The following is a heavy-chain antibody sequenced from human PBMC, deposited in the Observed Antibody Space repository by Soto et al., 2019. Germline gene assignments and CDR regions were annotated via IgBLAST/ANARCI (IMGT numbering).Heavy chain of an antibody. CDR2: INSDGSAT. V-gene: IGHV3-74*01. CDR3: ARVGSLNWYFDL. CDR1: GFTFSSYW. D-gene: IGHD1-26*01. Sequence: EVQLVESGGGLVQPGGSLRLSCAASGFTFSSYWMHWVRQAPGKGLVWVSRINSDGSATSYADSVKGRFTISRDNAKNTLYLRMTSLRAEDTAVYYCARVGSLNWYFDLWGRGTLVTVSS. J-gene: IGHJ2*01.